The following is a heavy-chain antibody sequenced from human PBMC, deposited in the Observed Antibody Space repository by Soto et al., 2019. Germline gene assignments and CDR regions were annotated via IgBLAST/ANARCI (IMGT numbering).Heavy chain of an antibody. CDR2: ISYDGSNK. V-gene: IGHV3-30*18. Sequence: HPGGSLRLSCAASGFTFSSYGMHWVRQAPGKGLEWVAVISYDGSNKYYADSVKGRFTISRDNSKNTLYLQMNSLRAEDTAVYYCAKDPRELWFGGNWFAPWGQGTLVTVSS. CDR1: GFTFSSYG. J-gene: IGHJ5*02. CDR3: AKDPRELWFGGNWFAP. D-gene: IGHD3-10*01.